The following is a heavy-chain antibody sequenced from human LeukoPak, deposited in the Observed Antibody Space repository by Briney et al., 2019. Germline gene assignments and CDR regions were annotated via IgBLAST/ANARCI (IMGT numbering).Heavy chain of an antibody. CDR3: TTEFGSDWFFDY. Sequence: GGSLRLSCAASGFTFRNAWMSWVRQAPGKGLEWVGRIKSKTRGGTTDYAAPVKGRFTISSDDSKNTLYLQINSLKTEDTAVYFCTTEFGSDWFFDYWGQGTLVTVSS. CDR1: GFTFRNAW. V-gene: IGHV3-15*01. D-gene: IGHD6-19*01. CDR2: IKSKTRGGTT. J-gene: IGHJ4*02.